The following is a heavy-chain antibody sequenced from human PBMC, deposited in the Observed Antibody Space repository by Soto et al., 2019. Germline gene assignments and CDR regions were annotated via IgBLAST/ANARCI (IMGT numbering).Heavy chain of an antibody. Sequence: ASVKVSCKASGYTFTSYDINWVRQATGQGLEWMGWMNPNSGNTAYAQKFQGRVTMTRNTSISTAYMELSSLRSEDTAVYYCARDLGCISTSCDCSRGPYYYYCFDVWGQGTTVTVSS. J-gene: IGHJ6*02. V-gene: IGHV1-8*01. CDR2: MNPNSGNT. CDR1: GYTFTSYD. CDR3: ARDLGCISTSCDCSRGPYYYYCFDV. D-gene: IGHD2-2*01.